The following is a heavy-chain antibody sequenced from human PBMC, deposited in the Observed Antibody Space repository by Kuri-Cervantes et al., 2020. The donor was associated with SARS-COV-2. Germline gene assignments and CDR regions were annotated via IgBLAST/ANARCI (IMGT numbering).Heavy chain of an antibody. D-gene: IGHD3-10*01. CDR1: GFLFSASA. J-gene: IGHJ3*02. CDR2: FDPEDGET. CDR3: ATVRFGEHFAFDI. Sequence: GESLKISCEVSGFLFSASAIHWVRQAPGKGLEWMGGFDPEDGETIYAQKFQGRVTMTEDTSTNTAYMELSSLRSEDTAVYYCATVRFGEHFAFDIWGQGTMVTVSS. V-gene: IGHV1-24*01.